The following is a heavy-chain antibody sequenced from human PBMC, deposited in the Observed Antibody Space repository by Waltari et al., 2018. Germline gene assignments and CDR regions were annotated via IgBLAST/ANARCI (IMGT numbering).Heavy chain of an antibody. CDR1: GGSISRYS. J-gene: IGHJ4*02. CDR3: ARAREMRYYFDY. V-gene: IGHV4-59*01. D-gene: IGHD3-3*02. Sequence: QVQLQESGPGLVTPSETLSLTCTVSGGSISRYSWSWIRQPPGKGLEWIGYIYYSGSTNYNPSLKSRVTISVDTSKNQFSLKLSSVTAADTAVYYCARAREMRYYFDYWGQGTLVTVSS. CDR2: IYYSGST.